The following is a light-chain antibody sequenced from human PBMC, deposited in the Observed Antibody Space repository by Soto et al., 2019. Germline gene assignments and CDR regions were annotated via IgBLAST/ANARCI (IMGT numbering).Light chain of an antibody. J-gene: IGKJ1*01. CDR3: QQYHSYWT. V-gene: IGKV1-5*03. CDR2: KAS. CDR1: QSISSW. Sequence: DIQMTQSPSTLSASVGDRVTITCRASQSISSWLAWYQQKPGKAPKLLIYKASSLESGVPSKFSGSGSETEFTLTISSLQPDDFETYYCQQYHSYWTFGQGTKVELK.